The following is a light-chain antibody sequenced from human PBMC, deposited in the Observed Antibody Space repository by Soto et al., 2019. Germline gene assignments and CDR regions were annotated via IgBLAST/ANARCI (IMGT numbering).Light chain of an antibody. CDR1: QSVSSCS. J-gene: IGKJ1*01. CDR3: QQYGGSPRT. Sequence: EIVLTQSPGTLSLSPGERATLSCRASQSVSSCSLAWYQQKRGQAPRLLIHDASSRATGIPDRFSGSGSGTDFTLTISRLEPEEFAVYYCQQYGGSPRTFGQGTKVEVK. V-gene: IGKV3-20*01. CDR2: DAS.